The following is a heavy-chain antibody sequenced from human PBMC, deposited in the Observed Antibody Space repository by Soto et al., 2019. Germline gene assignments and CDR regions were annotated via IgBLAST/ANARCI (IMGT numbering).Heavy chain of an antibody. CDR2: ISGSGGST. CDR3: AKDGEGYYYGSGRTMGLFDY. V-gene: IGHV3-23*01. CDR1: GFTFSSYA. D-gene: IGHD3-10*01. Sequence: VQLLESGGGLVQPGGSLRLSCAASGFTFSSYAMSWVRQAPGKGLEWVSAISGSGGSTYYADSVKGRFTISRDNSKNTLYLQMNSLRAEDTAVYYCAKDGEGYYYGSGRTMGLFDYWGQGTLVTVSS. J-gene: IGHJ4*02.